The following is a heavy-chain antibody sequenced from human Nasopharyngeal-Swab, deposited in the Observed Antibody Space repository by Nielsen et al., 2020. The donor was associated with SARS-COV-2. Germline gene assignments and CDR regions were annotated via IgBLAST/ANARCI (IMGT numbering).Heavy chain of an antibody. J-gene: IGHJ4*02. CDR1: GFTVSSNY. V-gene: IGHV3-53*01. CDR3: ARDLGTVGATSY. CDR2: IYSGGST. D-gene: IGHD1-26*01. Sequence: GESLKISCAASGFTVSSNYMSWVRQAPGKGLEWVSVIYSGGSTYYADSVKGRFTISRDNSKNTLYLQMNSLRAEDTAVYYCARDLGTVGATSYWGQGTLVTVSS.